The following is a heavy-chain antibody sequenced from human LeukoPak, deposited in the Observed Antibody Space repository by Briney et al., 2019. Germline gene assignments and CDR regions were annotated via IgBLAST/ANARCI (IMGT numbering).Heavy chain of an antibody. J-gene: IGHJ4*02. CDR3: ARDRSGSYDF. V-gene: IGHV3-66*01. CDR1: GFTVSSSY. Sequence: GGSLRLSCAVSGFTVSSSYMTWVRQAPGKGLEWVSVIYSGGSTYYADSVQDRCTISRDNSNNTVYLQMNSLRAEDTAVYYCARDRSGSYDFWGQGTLVTVSS. D-gene: IGHD1-26*01. CDR2: IYSGGST.